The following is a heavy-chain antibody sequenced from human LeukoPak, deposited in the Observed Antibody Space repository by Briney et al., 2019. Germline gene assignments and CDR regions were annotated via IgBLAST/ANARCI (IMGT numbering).Heavy chain of an antibody. CDR2: ISSSSSTI. V-gene: IGHV3-11*04. D-gene: IGHD1-14*01. CDR1: GFAFSDYY. Sequence: GGSLRLSCAASGFAFSDYYMNWIRQAPGKGLEWVSYISSSSSTIYYADSVKGRFTISRDNAKNSLYLQMNSLRAEDTAVYYCARDPNRFDYWGQGTLVTVSS. J-gene: IGHJ4*02. CDR3: ARDPNRFDY.